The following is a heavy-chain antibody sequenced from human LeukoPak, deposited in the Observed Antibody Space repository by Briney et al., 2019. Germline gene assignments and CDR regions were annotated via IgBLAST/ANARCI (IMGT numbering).Heavy chain of an antibody. J-gene: IGHJ4*02. CDR1: GLTLSSYG. D-gene: IGHD5-12*01. CDR2: IWYDGSNK. Sequence: GRSLRLSCAAVGLTLSSYGIDSVRQAPGKGLEWVAVIWYDGSNKNYADSVKGRFTISRDNSKNTLYLQMNSLRVEDTAVYFCASHVRLWGQGTLVTVSS. V-gene: IGHV3-33*01. CDR3: ASHVRL.